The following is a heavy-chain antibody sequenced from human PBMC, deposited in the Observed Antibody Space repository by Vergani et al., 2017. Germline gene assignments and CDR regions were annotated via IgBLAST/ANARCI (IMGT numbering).Heavy chain of an antibody. CDR2: INHSGST. CDR3: ARGWLSSSGRPTPPTDLVHIYYYYYGMDV. CDR1: GGSFSGYY. D-gene: IGHD6-19*01. J-gene: IGHJ6*02. Sequence: QVQLQQWGAGLLKPSETLSLTCAVYGGSFSGYYWSWIRQPPGKGLEWIGEINHSGSTNYNPSLKSRVTISVDTSKNQFSLKLSSVTAADTAVYYCARGWLSSSGRPTPPTDLVHIYYYYYGMDVWGQGP. V-gene: IGHV4-34*01.